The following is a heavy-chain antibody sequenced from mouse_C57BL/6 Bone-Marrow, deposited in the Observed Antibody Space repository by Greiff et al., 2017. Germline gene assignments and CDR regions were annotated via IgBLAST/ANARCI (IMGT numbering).Heavy chain of an antibody. CDR3: ARWNYGSPFAY. D-gene: IGHD1-1*01. J-gene: IGHJ3*01. Sequence: VQRVESGPELVKPGASVKLSCKASGYTFTSYDINWVKQRPGQGLEWIGWIYPRDGSTKYNEKFKGKATLTVDTSSSTAYMELHSLTSEDSAVYFCARWNYGSPFAYWGQGTLVTVSA. CDR2: IYPRDGST. CDR1: GYTFTSYD. V-gene: IGHV1-85*01.